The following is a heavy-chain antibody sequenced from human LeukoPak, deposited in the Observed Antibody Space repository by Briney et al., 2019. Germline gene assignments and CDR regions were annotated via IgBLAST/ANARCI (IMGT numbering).Heavy chain of an antibody. Sequence: PGGSLRLSCAASGFTFSSYAMNWVRQVPGKGLEWVADISCDGSNKYYADSVKGRFTISRDNSKNTLYLQMNSLRAEDTAVYYCAREGLKGVLWFGELSQPAFDYWGQGTLVTVSS. CDR1: GFTFSSYA. J-gene: IGHJ4*02. V-gene: IGHV3-30-3*01. D-gene: IGHD3-10*01. CDR2: ISCDGSNK. CDR3: AREGLKGVLWFGELSQPAFDY.